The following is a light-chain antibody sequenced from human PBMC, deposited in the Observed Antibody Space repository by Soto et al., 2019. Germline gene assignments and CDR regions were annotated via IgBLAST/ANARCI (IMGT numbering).Light chain of an antibody. CDR1: QSVSSNY. CDR3: QQYGSSPWT. V-gene: IGKV3-20*01. Sequence: EIVLTQSPGTLSLSPGERATLSCRASQSVSSNYLAWYQQKPGQPPRPLIYGASSRATGIPDRFSSSGAGTDFTLTISRLEPEDFVVYCCQQYGSSPWTFGQGTKVEIQ. CDR2: GAS. J-gene: IGKJ1*01.